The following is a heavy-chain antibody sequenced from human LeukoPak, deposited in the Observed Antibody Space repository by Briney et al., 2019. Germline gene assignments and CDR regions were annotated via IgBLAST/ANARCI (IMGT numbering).Heavy chain of an antibody. D-gene: IGHD3-16*02. CDR2: ISSSSSTI. V-gene: IGHV3-48*02. CDR1: GFTFRSYS. Sequence: GGSLRLSCAASGFTFRSYSMNWVRQAPGKGLEWVSYISSSSSTIYYADSVKGRFTISRDNAKNSLYLQMNSLRDEDTAVYYCARVIPYDYIWGSYRSSGDYWGQGTLVTVSS. J-gene: IGHJ4*02. CDR3: ARVIPYDYIWGSYRSSGDY.